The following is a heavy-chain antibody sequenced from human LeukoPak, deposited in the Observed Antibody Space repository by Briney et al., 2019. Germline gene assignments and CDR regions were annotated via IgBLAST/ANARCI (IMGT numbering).Heavy chain of an antibody. Sequence: SETLSLTCTVSGGSISSSSYYWGWLRQPPGKGLEWIGSIYYSGSTYYNPSLKGRVTISVDTSKNQFSLKLSSVTAADTAVYYCARLSWELLATFDYWGQGTLVTVSS. CDR3: ARLSWELLATFDY. CDR2: IYYSGST. D-gene: IGHD1-26*01. V-gene: IGHV4-39*01. CDR1: GGSISSSSYY. J-gene: IGHJ4*02.